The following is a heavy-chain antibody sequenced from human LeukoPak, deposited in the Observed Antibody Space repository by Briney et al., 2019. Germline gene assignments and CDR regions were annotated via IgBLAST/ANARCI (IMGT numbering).Heavy chain of an antibody. CDR3: ARDAATTTSIDYFDY. J-gene: IGHJ4*02. D-gene: IGHD6-25*01. CDR2: INTSGST. CDR1: GGSISRFY. Sequence: SETLSLTCTVSGGSISRFYWSWIRQPAGKGLQWIGRINTSGSTNYNPSLKSRVTTSVDTSKNQFSLKMSSVTAADTAVYYCARDAATTTSIDYFDYWGQGILVTVSS. V-gene: IGHV4-4*07.